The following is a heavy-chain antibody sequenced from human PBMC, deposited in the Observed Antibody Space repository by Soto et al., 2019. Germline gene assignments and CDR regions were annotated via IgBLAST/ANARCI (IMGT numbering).Heavy chain of an antibody. D-gene: IGHD3-10*01. CDR3: ARDRVGVGFGDY. J-gene: IGHJ4*02. Sequence: QVQLVQSGAEVKKPGSSVKVSCKASGGTFSSYTISWVRQAPGQGLEWMGRIIPILGIANYAQKFQGRVTITADKSTCTAYMELSSLRSEDTAVYYCARDRVGVGFGDYWGQGSLVTVSS. CDR2: IIPILGIA. V-gene: IGHV1-69*08. CDR1: GGTFSSYT.